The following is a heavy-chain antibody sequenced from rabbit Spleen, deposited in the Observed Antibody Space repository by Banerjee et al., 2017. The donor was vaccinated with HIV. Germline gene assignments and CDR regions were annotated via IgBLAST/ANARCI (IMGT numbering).Heavy chain of an antibody. CDR3: ARDAGTYDYIDGYFNL. J-gene: IGHJ4*01. V-gene: IGHV1S40*01. CDR1: GFSFSSNYY. Sequence: QSLEESGGGLVQPEGSLTLTCIASGFSFSSNYYMCWVRQAPGKGLEWIGCIYTGNGHTHYASWAKGRFTIAITSSTTVTLQMTGLTAADTATYFCARDAGTYDYIDGYFNLWGPGTLVTVS. CDR2: IYTGNGHT. D-gene: IGHD4-2*01.